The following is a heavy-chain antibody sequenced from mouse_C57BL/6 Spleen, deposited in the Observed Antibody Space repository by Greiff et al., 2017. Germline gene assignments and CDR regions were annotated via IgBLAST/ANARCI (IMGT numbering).Heavy chain of an antibody. CDR2: IDPETGGT. D-gene: IGHD1-1*01. CDR1: GYTFTDYE. CDR3: TRPPYYYGSSRGYFDV. V-gene: IGHV1-15*01. J-gene: IGHJ1*03. Sequence: QVQLQQSGAELVRPGASVTLSCKASGYTFTDYEMHWVKQTPVHGLEWIGAIDPETGGTAYNQKFKGKAILTADKSSSTAYMELRSLTSEDSAVYYCTRPPYYYGSSRGYFDVWGTGTTVTVSS.